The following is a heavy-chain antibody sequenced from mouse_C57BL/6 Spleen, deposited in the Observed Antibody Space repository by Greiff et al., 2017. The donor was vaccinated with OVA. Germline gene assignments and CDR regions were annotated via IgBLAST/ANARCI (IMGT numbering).Heavy chain of an antibody. CDR3: ARNYYYGRSGAMDY. Sequence: DVKLVESGGGLVKPGGSLKLSCAASGFTFSDYGMHWVRQAPEKGLEWVAYISSGSSTIYYADTVKGRFTISRDNATNTLFLQMTSLRSEDTAMYYCARNYYYGRSGAMDYWGQGTSVTVAS. CDR1: GFTFSDYG. V-gene: IGHV5-17*01. CDR2: ISSGSSTI. J-gene: IGHJ4*01. D-gene: IGHD1-1*01.